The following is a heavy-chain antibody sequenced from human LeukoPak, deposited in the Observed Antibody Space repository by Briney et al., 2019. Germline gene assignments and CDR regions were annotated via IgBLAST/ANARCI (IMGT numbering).Heavy chain of an antibody. CDR3: ARDGYCSSTSCYYFDY. J-gene: IGHJ4*02. D-gene: IGHD2-2*01. CDR2: INSDGSST. Sequence: GGSLRLSCAASGFTFSNYWIHWVRQAPGKGLVWVSRINSDGSSTSYADSVKGRFTISRDNAKNTLYLQMNSLRAEDTAVYYCARDGYCSSTSCYYFDYWGQGTLVTVST. V-gene: IGHV3-74*01. CDR1: GFTFSNYW.